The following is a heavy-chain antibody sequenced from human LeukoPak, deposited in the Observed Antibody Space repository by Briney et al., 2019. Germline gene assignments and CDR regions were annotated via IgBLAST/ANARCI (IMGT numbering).Heavy chain of an antibody. V-gene: IGHV3-20*04. Sequence: GGSLRLSCAASGFNFRDYGMSWVRQVPGKGLEWVSGINWNGGRTDYADSVKGRYTISRDNAKNSLYLQMNSLRPEDTAVYYCAKDFSVYYYDSRVLDYWGQGTLVTVSS. CDR2: INWNGGRT. CDR1: GFNFRDYG. J-gene: IGHJ4*02. D-gene: IGHD3-22*01. CDR3: AKDFSVYYYDSRVLDY.